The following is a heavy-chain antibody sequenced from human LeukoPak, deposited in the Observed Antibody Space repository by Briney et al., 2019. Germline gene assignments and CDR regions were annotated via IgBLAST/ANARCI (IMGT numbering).Heavy chain of an antibody. CDR3: ACLRYFDWNY. CDR1: GGSFSGYY. J-gene: IGHJ4*02. V-gene: IGHV4-34*01. Sequence: SETLSLTCAVYGGSFSGYYWSWIRQPPGKGLEWIGEINHSGGTNYNPSLKSPVSISVDTSKNQFSLKLSSVTAADTAVYYCACLRYFDWNYWGQGTLVTVSS. D-gene: IGHD3-9*01. CDR2: INHSGGT.